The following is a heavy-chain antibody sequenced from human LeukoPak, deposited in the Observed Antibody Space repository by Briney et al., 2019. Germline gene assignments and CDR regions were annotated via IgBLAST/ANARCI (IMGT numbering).Heavy chain of an antibody. CDR2: ISSSSSYI. D-gene: IGHD3-16*01. J-gene: IGHJ4*02. CDR3: ARAMEESYYFDY. CDR1: GFTFSSYR. V-gene: IGHV3-21*01. Sequence: GGSLRLSCAASGFTFSSYRMNWVRQAPGKGLEWVSSISSSSSYIYYADSVKGRFTISRDNAKNSLYLQMNSLRAEDTAVYYCARAMEESYYFDYWGQGTLVTVSS.